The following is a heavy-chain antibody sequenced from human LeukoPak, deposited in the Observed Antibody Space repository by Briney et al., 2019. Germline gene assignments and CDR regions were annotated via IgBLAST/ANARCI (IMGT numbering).Heavy chain of an antibody. Sequence: QPGGPLRLSCAASGFTFSDYEVNWVRQAPGKGLEWVSYISSSGRTIYYTDSVKGRFTTSRDNAKNSLYLQMNSLRAEDTAVYYCARSNPNRNALDLWGQGTMVTISS. CDR1: GFTFSDYE. CDR3: ARSNPNRNALDL. D-gene: IGHD1-14*01. V-gene: IGHV3-48*03. CDR2: ISSSGRTI. J-gene: IGHJ3*01.